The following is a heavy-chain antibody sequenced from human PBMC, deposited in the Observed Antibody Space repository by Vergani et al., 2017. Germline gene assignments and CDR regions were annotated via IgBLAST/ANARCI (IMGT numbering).Heavy chain of an antibody. V-gene: IGHV4-59*01. J-gene: IGHJ4*02. D-gene: IGHD1-26*01. Sequence: QVQLQESGPGVVKPSQTLSLTCAVSGGSISSYYWSWIRQPPGKGLEWIGYIYYSGSTNYNPSLKSRVTISVDTSKNQFSLKLSSVTAADTAVYYCARPIVGAKGGLGYWGQGTLVTVSS. CDR3: ARPIVGAKGGLGY. CDR1: GGSISSYY. CDR2: IYYSGST.